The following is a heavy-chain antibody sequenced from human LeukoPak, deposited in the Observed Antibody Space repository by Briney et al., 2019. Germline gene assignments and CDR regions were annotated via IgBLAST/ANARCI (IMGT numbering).Heavy chain of an antibody. CDR2: IYSTGIT. J-gene: IGHJ4*01. D-gene: IGHD3-10*01. CDR3: ARVPPLGSYSYFDY. CDR1: GASISSGDYD. V-gene: IGHV4-61*02. Sequence: PSQTLSLTCTVSGASISSGDYDWSWIRQPAGKGLEWIGRIYSTGITKYNPSLNGRITLSVDTSKNQFSLKLSSVTAADTAVYYCARVPPLGSYSYFDYWGHGTLVTVSS.